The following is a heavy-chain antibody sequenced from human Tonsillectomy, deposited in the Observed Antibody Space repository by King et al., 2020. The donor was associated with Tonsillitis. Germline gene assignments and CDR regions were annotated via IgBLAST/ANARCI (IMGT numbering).Heavy chain of an antibody. CDR2: IYTGGST. Sequence: QLVQSGGGLGQPGGSLRLSCAASGFTVSFNYMSWVRQAPGKGLEWVSVIYTGGSTYYADSVKGRFTISRDNSKNTLYLQMNSLRAEDTAVYYCARDPAAAAIFDYWGQGTLVTVSS. D-gene: IGHD6-13*01. V-gene: IGHV3-66*01. CDR1: GFTVSFNY. CDR3: ARDPAAAAIFDY. J-gene: IGHJ4*02.